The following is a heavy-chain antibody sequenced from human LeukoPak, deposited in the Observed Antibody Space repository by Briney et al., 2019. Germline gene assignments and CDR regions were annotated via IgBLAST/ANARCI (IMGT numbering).Heavy chain of an antibody. J-gene: IGHJ5*02. D-gene: IGHD6-6*01. CDR1: GGTFSSYA. CDR3: ARGNSSSPRVNWFDP. Sequence: AASVKVSCKASGGTFSSYAISWVRQAPGEGGEWRGGNIPIFSTSNYPQQFHRSLTITTDASTTTAYMQLSSLRSEDTAVYYCARGNSSSPRVNWFDPWGQGTLVTVSS. V-gene: IGHV1-69*05. CDR2: NIPIFSTS.